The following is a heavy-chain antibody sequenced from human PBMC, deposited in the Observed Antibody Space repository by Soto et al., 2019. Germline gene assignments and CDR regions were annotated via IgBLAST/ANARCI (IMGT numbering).Heavy chain of an antibody. Sequence: QVQLQESGPGLVKPSQTLSLTCTVSGGSISSGDYYWSWIRQPPGKGLEWIGYIYYSGSTYYNPSLKRRVTIAVDTSKNQFSLKLSSVTAADTAVYYCARCYYDSSEAGSGWFDPWGQGTLVTVSS. D-gene: IGHD3-22*01. CDR3: ARCYYDSSEAGSGWFDP. J-gene: IGHJ5*02. CDR1: GGSISSGDYY. CDR2: IYYSGST. V-gene: IGHV4-30-4*01.